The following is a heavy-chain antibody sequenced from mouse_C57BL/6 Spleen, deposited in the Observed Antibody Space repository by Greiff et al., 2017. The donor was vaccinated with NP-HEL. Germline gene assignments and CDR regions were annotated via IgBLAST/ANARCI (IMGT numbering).Heavy chain of an antibody. D-gene: IGHD1-1*01. CDR3: ARENYYGSSYEAMDY. CDR2: ISSGSSTI. J-gene: IGHJ4*01. CDR1: GFTFSDYG. V-gene: IGHV5-17*01. Sequence: DVKLVESGGGLVKPGGSLKLSCAASGFTFSDYGMHWVRQAPEKGLEWVAYISSGSSTIYYADTVKGRFTISRDNAKNTLFLQMTSLRSEDTAMYYCARENYYGSSYEAMDYWGQGTSVTVSS.